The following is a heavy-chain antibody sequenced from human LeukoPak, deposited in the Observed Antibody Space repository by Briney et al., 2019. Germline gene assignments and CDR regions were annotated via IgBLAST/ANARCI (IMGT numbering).Heavy chain of an antibody. CDR3: ARDSLEIVVVPAASDVGYYYMDV. CDR2: IIPIFGTA. D-gene: IGHD2-2*01. V-gene: IGHV1-69*13. J-gene: IGHJ6*03. CDR1: GGTFSSYA. Sequence: SVKVSCXASGGTFSSYAISWVRQARGQGLEWMAGIIPIFGTANYAQKFQGRVTITADESTSTAYMELSSLRSEDTAVYYCARDSLEIVVVPAASDVGYYYMDVWGKGTTVTVSS.